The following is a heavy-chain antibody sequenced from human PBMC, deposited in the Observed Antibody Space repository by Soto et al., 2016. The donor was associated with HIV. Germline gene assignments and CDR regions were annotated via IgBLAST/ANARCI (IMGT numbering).Heavy chain of an antibody. Sequence: QVQLVQSGAEVKKPGSSVKVSCKASGGTFSSYAISWVRQAPGQGLEWMGGIIPIFGTANYAQKFQGRVTITADESTSTAYMELSSLRSEDTAVYYCAAPNCGGDCHSHYFDYWGQGTLVTVSS. V-gene: IGHV1-69*01. CDR2: IIPIFGTA. CDR1: GGTFSSYA. CDR3: AAPNCGGDCHSHYFDY. J-gene: IGHJ4*02. D-gene: IGHD2-21*02.